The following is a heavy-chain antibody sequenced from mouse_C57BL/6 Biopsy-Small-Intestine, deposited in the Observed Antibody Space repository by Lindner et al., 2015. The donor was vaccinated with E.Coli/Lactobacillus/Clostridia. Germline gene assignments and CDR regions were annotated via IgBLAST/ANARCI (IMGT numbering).Heavy chain of an antibody. Sequence: SVKVSCKASGYSLTSYDINWVRQATGQGLEWMGWMNPNSGNTGYAQKFKGRVTMTRNTSISTAYMELSNLTSEDTAVYYCARGSPQRFTIFGVIISPYTMDVWGQGAPVTVSS. CDR3: ARGSPQRFTIFGVIISPYTMDV. CDR1: GYSLTSYD. V-gene: IGHV1-66*01. J-gene: IGHJ1*01. D-gene: IGHD1-1*02. CDR2: MNPNSGNT.